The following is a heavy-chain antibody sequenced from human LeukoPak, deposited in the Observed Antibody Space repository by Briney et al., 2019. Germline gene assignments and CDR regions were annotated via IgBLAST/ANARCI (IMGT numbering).Heavy chain of an antibody. Sequence: SETLSLTCTVSGGSISSYYWSWIRQPAGKGLEWIGHIYTSGSTNYNPSLKSRVTISVDKSKNQFSLKLSSVTAADTAVYYCARDKGYSSGWYEDGFDYWGQGTLVTVSS. V-gene: IGHV4-4*07. CDR1: GGSISSYY. D-gene: IGHD6-19*01. J-gene: IGHJ4*02. CDR3: ARDKGYSSGWYEDGFDY. CDR2: IYTSGST.